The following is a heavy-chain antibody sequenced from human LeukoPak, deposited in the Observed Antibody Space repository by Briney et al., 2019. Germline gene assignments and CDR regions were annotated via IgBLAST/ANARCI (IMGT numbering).Heavy chain of an antibody. CDR2: IDTSSHYI. CDR1: GFSFNSHN. CDR3: VRGDGWFGELLNFDN. Sequence: GGSLRLSCAASGFSFNSHNMNWVRQAPGKGLEWVSFIDTSSHYIYYADSVKGRFTISRDNAKNSLYLQMNRLRDEDTAVYYCVRGDGWFGELLNFDNWGQGTLVTVSS. V-gene: IGHV3-21*01. J-gene: IGHJ4*02. D-gene: IGHD3-10*01.